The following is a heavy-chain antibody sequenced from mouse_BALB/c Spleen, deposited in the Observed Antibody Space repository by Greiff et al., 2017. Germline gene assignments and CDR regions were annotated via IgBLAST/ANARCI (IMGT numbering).Heavy chain of an antibody. CDR2: ISSGGSYT. D-gene: IGHD2-10*01. J-gene: IGHJ2*01. V-gene: IGHV5-9-4*01. CDR1: GFTFSSYA. CDR3: ARDQGGLLDY. Sequence: EVKVEESGGGLVKPGGSLKLSCAASGFTFSSYAMSWVRQSPEKRLEWVAEISSGGSYTYYPDTVTGRFTISRDNAKNTLYLEMSSLRSEDTAMYYCARDQGGLLDYWGQGTTLTVSS.